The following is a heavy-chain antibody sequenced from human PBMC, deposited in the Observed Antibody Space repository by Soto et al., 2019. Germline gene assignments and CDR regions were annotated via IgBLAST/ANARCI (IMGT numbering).Heavy chain of an antibody. CDR1: GVSISSSNW. CDR2: IYYSGST. J-gene: IGHJ4*02. CDR3: ASTLTYYDILTGYSPYAYFDY. V-gene: IGHV4-4*02. Sequence: SETLSLTCAVSGVSISSSNWWSWVRQPPGKGLEWIAYIYYSGSTNYNPSLKSRVTISVDTSKNQFSLKLSSVTAADTAVYYCASTLTYYDILTGYSPYAYFDYWGQGSLVTVS. D-gene: IGHD3-9*01.